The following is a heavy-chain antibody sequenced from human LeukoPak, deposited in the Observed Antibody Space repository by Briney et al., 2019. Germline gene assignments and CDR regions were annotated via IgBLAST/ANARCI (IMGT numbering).Heavy chain of an antibody. Sequence: GGSLRLSCAASGFTFSSYSMNWVRQVPGKGLEWVSYIDSSASTTYYAGSVQGRFTISRDNAKNSLYLQMRSLRVEDTAFYYCASAHGGSGYDRPFDYWGQGTLVTVSS. CDR1: GFTFSSYS. J-gene: IGHJ4*02. V-gene: IGHV3-48*04. CDR2: IDSSASTT. D-gene: IGHD5-12*01. CDR3: ASAHGGSGYDRPFDY.